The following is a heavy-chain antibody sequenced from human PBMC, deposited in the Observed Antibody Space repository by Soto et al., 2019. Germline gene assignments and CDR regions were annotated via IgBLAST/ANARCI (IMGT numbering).Heavy chain of an antibody. D-gene: IGHD3-3*01. Sequence: QVQLVQSGAEVKKPGASVKVSCKASGYTFTSYDVNWVRQATGQGPEWMGWMNPNTGSTGYAQKFQGRVTMTRNTSTNTAYMELSSLRSEDTAVYYCATKYDFXSGYSHSREDAFDIWGQGTLVIVSS. CDR2: MNPNTGST. V-gene: IGHV1-8*01. CDR3: ATKYDFXSGYSHSREDAFDI. J-gene: IGHJ3*02. CDR1: GYTFTSYD.